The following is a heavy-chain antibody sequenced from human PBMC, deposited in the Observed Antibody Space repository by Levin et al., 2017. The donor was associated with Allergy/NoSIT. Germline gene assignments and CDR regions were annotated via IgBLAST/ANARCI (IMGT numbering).Heavy chain of an antibody. Sequence: GSLRLSCIVSGDSIRSSNYYWGWIRQPPGKGLEWIGDIYYSGNTDYSPSLKSRVTMSVDTSKNHFSLKLTSVTAADTAVYYCAREVGRSGYFDYWGQGTLVTVSS. V-gene: IGHV4-39*07. J-gene: IGHJ4*02. D-gene: IGHD2-15*01. CDR2: IYYSGNT. CDR1: GDSIRSSNYY. CDR3: AREVGRSGYFDY.